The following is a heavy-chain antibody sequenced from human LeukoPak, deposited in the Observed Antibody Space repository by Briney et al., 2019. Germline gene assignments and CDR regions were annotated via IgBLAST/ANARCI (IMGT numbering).Heavy chain of an antibody. CDR2: ISGSGGST. Sequence: GGSLRLSCAASGFTSSSYAMSWVRQAPGKGLEWVSAISGSGGSTYYADSVKGRFTISRDNSKNTLYLQMNSLRAEDTAVYYCAKREVTHYYDSSGYYYFDYWGQGTLVTVSS. D-gene: IGHD3-22*01. CDR1: GFTSSSYA. J-gene: IGHJ4*02. CDR3: AKREVTHYYDSSGYYYFDY. V-gene: IGHV3-23*01.